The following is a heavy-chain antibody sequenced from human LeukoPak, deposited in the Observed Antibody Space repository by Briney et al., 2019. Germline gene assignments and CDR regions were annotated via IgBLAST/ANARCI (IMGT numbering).Heavy chain of an antibody. J-gene: IGHJ6*02. CDR2: IIPIFGTA. D-gene: IGHD6-6*01. V-gene: IGHV1-69*13. CDR1: GGTFSSYA. CDR3: ARKTGSSSVLYYYYGMDV. Sequence: AVKVSCKASGGTFSSYAISWVRQAPGQGLEWMGGIIPIFGTANYAQKFQGRVTITADESMSTAYMELSSLRSEDTAVYYCARKTGSSSVLYYYYGMDVWGQGTTVTVSS.